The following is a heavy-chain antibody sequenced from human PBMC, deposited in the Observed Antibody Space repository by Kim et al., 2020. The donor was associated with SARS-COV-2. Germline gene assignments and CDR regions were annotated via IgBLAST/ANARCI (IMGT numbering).Heavy chain of an antibody. CDR1: GGSISRRNYY. V-gene: IGHV4-39*02. CDR3: AREGGSSERIYYYYGMDV. CDR2: IYYSGSA. Sequence: SETLSLTCTVSGGSISRRNYYWGWIRQPPGKGLEWIRSIYYSGSAYYNSSLESRVTISVDTSKNQFSLKLGSVTAADTAIYYCAREGGSSERIYYYYGMDVWGQGTTVTVSS. D-gene: IGHD3-16*01. J-gene: IGHJ6*02.